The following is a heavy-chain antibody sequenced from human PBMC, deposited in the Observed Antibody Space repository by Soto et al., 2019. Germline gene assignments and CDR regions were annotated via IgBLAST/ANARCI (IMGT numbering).Heavy chain of an antibody. J-gene: IGHJ4*02. D-gene: IGHD4-17*01. V-gene: IGHV3-33*01. CDR3: ARGTTVTTGDY. CDR1: GFTFSSYG. CDR2: IWYDGSNK. Sequence: QVQLVESGRGVVQPGRSLRLSCAASGFTFSSYGMHWVRQAPGKGLEWVAVIWYDGSNKYYADSVKGRFTISRDNSKNTLYRQMNSLRAEDTAVYYCARGTTVTTGDYWGQGTLVTVSS.